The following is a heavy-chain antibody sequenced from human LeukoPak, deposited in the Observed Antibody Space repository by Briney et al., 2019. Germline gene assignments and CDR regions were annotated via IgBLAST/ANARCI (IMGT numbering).Heavy chain of an antibody. CDR1: GFTFSSYS. J-gene: IGHJ4*02. CDR2: ISSSSSYI. CDR3: AEGGGYNQPFDY. D-gene: IGHD5-24*01. V-gene: IGHV3-21*01. Sequence: GGSLRVSCAASGFTFSSYSMNWVRQAPGKGLEWVSSISSSSSYIYYADSVKGRFTISRDNAKNSLYLQMNSLRAEDTAVYYCAEGGGYNQPFDYWGQGTLVTVSS.